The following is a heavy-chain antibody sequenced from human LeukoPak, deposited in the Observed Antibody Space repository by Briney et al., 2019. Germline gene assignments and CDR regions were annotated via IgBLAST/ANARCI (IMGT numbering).Heavy chain of an antibody. D-gene: IGHD6-19*01. CDR2: IYNGVPT. CDR3: VQTTGWPGFDY. Sequence: KPSETLSLICTASGAPISRFYWSWVRQPPGKGLEWIGNIYNGVPTFFNPSLHSRVTLSVDTSKTQFSLQLASVTAADTAVYYCVQTTGWPGFDYWGQGILVTVSS. CDR1: GAPISRFY. V-gene: IGHV4-4*09. J-gene: IGHJ4*02.